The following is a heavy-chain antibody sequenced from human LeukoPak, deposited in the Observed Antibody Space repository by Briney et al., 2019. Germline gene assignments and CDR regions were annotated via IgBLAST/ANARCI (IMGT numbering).Heavy chain of an antibody. V-gene: IGHV1-69*13. J-gene: IGHJ4*02. D-gene: IGHD2-2*01. CDR1: GGTFSSYA. CDR3: ARGDIVVVPAAREGGYYFDY. Sequence: ASVKVSCKASGGTFSSYAISWVRQAPGQGLEWMGGIIPIFGTANYAQKFQGRVTITADESTSTACMELSSLRSEDTAVYYCARGDIVVVPAAREGGYYFDYWGQGTLVTVSS. CDR2: IIPIFGTA.